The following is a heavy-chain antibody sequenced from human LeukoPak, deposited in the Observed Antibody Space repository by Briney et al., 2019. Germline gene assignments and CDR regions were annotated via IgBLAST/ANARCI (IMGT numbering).Heavy chain of an antibody. CDR3: VTAGYDSNYYYGMDV. CDR1: GFTFSSYA. D-gene: IGHD3-3*01. CDR2: ISGSGGST. J-gene: IGHJ6*02. Sequence: GGSLRLSCAASGFTFSSYAISWVRQAPGKGLEWVSAISGSGGSTYYADSVKGRFTISRDNSKNTLYLQMNSLRAEDTAVYYCVTAGYDSNYYYGMDVWGQGTTVTVSS. V-gene: IGHV3-23*01.